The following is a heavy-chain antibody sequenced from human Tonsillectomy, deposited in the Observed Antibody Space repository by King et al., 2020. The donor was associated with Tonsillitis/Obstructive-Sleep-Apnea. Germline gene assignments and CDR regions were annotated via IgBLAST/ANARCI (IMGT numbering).Heavy chain of an antibody. D-gene: IGHD2-21*02. CDR2: IFYSGTT. CDR1: GVSISTKNYY. V-gene: IGHV4-39*01. Sequence: QLQESGPGLLKPSETLSLTCTVSGVSISTKNYYWGWIRQPPGKGLEWIGTIFYSGTTYFNPSLKSRLSVSADTSKNQLSLRLTSVTATDTAVYYCTSVTSTGVFDYWGPGVLVTVSS. J-gene: IGHJ4*02. CDR3: TSVTSTGVFDY.